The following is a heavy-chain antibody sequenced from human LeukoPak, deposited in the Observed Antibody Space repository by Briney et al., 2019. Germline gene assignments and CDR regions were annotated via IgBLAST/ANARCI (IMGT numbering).Heavy chain of an antibody. CDR2: ISYDGSNK. Sequence: GGSLRLSCAASGFTFSSYAMHWVRQAPGKGLEWVAVISYDGSNKYYADSVKGRFTISRDNSKNTLYLQMNSLRAEDTAVYYCAREPAPTVGYFDYWGQGTLVTVSS. CDR3: AREPAPTVGYFDY. CDR1: GFTFSSYA. J-gene: IGHJ4*02. V-gene: IGHV3-30*04. D-gene: IGHD4-17*01.